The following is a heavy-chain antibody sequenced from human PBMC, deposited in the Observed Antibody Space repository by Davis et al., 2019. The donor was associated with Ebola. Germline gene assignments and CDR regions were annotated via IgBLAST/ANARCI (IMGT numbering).Heavy chain of an antibody. CDR2: IAYDGRYE. Sequence: PGGSLRLSCAVPGITFRRYAMHWVRQAPGKGLEWVTDIAYDGRYESYAESVKGRFTISRDNSKSTLYLQMNSLRLEDTAVYYCVRDYNDGIGRFDYWGQGTLVTVSS. CDR1: GITFRRYA. V-gene: IGHV3-30*04. CDR3: VRDYNDGIGRFDY. D-gene: IGHD3-16*01. J-gene: IGHJ4*02.